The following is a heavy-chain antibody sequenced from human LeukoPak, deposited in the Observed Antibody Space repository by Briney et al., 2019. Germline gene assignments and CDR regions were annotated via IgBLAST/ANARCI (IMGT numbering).Heavy chain of an antibody. J-gene: IGHJ4*02. V-gene: IGHV3-23*01. D-gene: IGHD3-10*01. CDR2: MSSSGVSP. CDR3: AKVSFDGGVIPYFDS. CDR1: GFSLSKYA. Sequence: GGSLRLSCEASGFSLSKYAMTWVRQAPGTGLEWVSGMSSSGVSPDYADSVRGRFTISRDNSKDTLILHMDSLRVEDTAIYYCAKVSFDGGVIPYFDSWGQGTVVTVSS.